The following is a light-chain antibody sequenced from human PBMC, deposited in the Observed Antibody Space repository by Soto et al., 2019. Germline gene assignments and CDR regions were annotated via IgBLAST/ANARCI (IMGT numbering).Light chain of an antibody. CDR2: NNN. J-gene: IGLJ1*01. CDR3: TSYTSSSTLVV. V-gene: IGLV1-44*01. CDR1: SSNIGSGS. Sequence: QPVLTQPPSASGAPGQRVTISCSGSSSNIGSGSVNWYQQLPGTAPKLLIYNNNQWPSGVPDRFSGSKSGTSASLAISGLQSEDEADYYCTSYTSSSTLVVFGTGTKVTVL.